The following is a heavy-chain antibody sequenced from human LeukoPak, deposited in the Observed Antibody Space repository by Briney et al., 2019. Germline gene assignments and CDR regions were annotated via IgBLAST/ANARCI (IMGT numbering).Heavy chain of an antibody. CDR3: ARQPDYGDLYWYFNR. CDR1: GGSLISSSYY. Sequence: SETLSLTCTVSGGSLISSSYYWGWIRQPPGKGLEWIGSIYYSGSTYYNPSLKSRVTISVDTSKNQFSLKLSSVTAADTAVYYCARQPDYGDLYWYFNRWGRGTLVTVSS. J-gene: IGHJ2*01. CDR2: IYYSGST. V-gene: IGHV4-39*01. D-gene: IGHD4-17*01.